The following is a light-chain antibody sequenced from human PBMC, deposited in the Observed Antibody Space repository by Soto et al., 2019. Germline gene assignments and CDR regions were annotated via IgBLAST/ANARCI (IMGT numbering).Light chain of an antibody. CDR3: QQRSSRPPT. V-gene: IGKV3-11*01. J-gene: IGKJ1*01. Sequence: IVLTQSPATLSLSLWERATLSCRASQSVNYFLAWYQQKPGQAPRLLIYDTSRRATGIPARFSGSGSGTDFTLTISGLEPEDFAVYYCQQRSSRPPTFGQGTKVDIK. CDR1: QSVNYF. CDR2: DTS.